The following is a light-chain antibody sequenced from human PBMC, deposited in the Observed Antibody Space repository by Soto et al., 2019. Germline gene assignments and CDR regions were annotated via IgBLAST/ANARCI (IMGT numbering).Light chain of an antibody. V-gene: IGLV4-69*01. J-gene: IGLJ3*02. CDR2: VDSDGSH. CDR3: QTWATGIRV. Sequence: QPVLTQSPSASASLGASVKLTCTVDSGHSRYAIAWHQQQPEKGPRYLMKVDSDGSHSKADGIPDRFSGSSSGAERYLTISSLQSEDEAGYYCQTWATGIRVFGGGTKLTVL. CDR1: SGHSRYA.